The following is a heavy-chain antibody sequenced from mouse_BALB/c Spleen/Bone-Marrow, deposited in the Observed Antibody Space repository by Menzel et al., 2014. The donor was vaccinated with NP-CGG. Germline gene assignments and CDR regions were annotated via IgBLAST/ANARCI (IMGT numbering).Heavy chain of an antibody. J-gene: IGHJ3*01. V-gene: IGHV1-9*01. D-gene: IGHD2-2*01. CDR2: ISPGTGNT. CDR3: AIIGCQAWFTY. Sequence: QVQLKESGTELMKPGASVKISCKATGYAFSTYWIQWIKQRPGHGLDWIGEISPGTGNTNNNEKFRGKATFTADASSNTAYMQLSSLTSEDSAVYFCAIIGCQAWFTYWGQGTLVTVSP. CDR1: GYAFSTYW.